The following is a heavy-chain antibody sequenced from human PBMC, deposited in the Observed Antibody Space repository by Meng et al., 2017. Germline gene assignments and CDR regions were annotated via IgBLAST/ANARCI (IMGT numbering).Heavy chain of an antibody. Sequence: QVRPQESSPGLVKPSSALSLTCTVSGGSISSGGYYWSWIRQHPGKGLEWIGYIYYSGSTYYNPSLKSLVTISVDTSKNQFSLKLSSVTAADTAVYYCARVTSSYYFDYWGQGTLVTVSS. CDR3: ARVTSSYYFDY. D-gene: IGHD2/OR15-2a*01. CDR2: IYYSGST. V-gene: IGHV4-31*01. J-gene: IGHJ4*02. CDR1: GGSISSGGYY.